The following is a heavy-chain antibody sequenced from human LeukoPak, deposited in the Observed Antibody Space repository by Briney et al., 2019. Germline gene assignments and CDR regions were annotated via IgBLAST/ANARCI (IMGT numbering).Heavy chain of an antibody. CDR3: ARVGYCSGGSCYSYYFDY. D-gene: IGHD2-15*01. CDR1: GGSISSYY. CDR2: IYYSGST. V-gene: IGHV4-59*01. J-gene: IGHJ4*02. Sequence: PSETLSLTCTVSGGSISSYYWSWIRQLPGKGLEWIGYIYYSGSTNYNPSLKSRVTISVDTSKNQFSLKLSSVTAADTAVYYCARVGYCSGGSCYSYYFDYWGQGTLVTVSS.